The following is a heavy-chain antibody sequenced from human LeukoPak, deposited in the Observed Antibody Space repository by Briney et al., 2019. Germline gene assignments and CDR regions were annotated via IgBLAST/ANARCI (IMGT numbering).Heavy chain of an antibody. J-gene: IGHJ6*02. V-gene: IGHV1-69*13. CDR2: IIPIFGTA. Sequence: ASVKVSCKASGGTFSSYAISWERQAPGQGLEWMGGIIPIFGTANYAQKFQGRVTITADESTSTAYMELSSLRSEDTAAYYCASSEETYYYYYGMDVWGQGTTVTVSS. CDR3: ASSEETYYYYYGMDV. CDR1: GGTFSSYA.